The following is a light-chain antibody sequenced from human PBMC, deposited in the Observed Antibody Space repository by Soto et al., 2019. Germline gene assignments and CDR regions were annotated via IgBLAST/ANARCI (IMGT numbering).Light chain of an antibody. CDR2: GAS. J-gene: IGKJ1*01. V-gene: IGKV3-20*01. CDR3: QQYNNWWT. Sequence: EIVLTQSPGTLSLSPGERATLSCRASRSISSTYLAWYQQKPGQAPSLLIYGASSRATGIPDRFSGSGSGTDFTLTISRLEPEDFAFYYCQQYNNWWTFGQGTRVDIK. CDR1: RSISSTY.